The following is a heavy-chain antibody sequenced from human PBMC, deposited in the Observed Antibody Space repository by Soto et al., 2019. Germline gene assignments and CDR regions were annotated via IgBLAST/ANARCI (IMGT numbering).Heavy chain of an antibody. V-gene: IGHV1-69*13. CDR1: GGTFSSYA. Sequence: SVKVSCKASGGTFSSYAISWVRQAPGQGLEWMGGIIPIFGTANYAQKFQGRVTITADESTSTAYMELSSLRSEDTAVYYCASSRYCSSTSCLPMDVWGQGTTVTVSS. D-gene: IGHD2-2*01. CDR2: IIPIFGTA. CDR3: ASSRYCSSTSCLPMDV. J-gene: IGHJ6*02.